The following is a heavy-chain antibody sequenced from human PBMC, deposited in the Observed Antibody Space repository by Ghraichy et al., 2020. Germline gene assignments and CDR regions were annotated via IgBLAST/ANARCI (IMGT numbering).Heavy chain of an antibody. CDR2: ISSSSSYI. D-gene: IGHD3-9*01. V-gene: IGHV3-21*01. J-gene: IGHJ6*02. CDR1: GFTFSSYS. Sequence: GGSLRLSCAASGFTFSSYSMNWVRQAPGKGLEWVTSISSSSSYIYYADSVKGRFTISRDNAKNSLYLQMNSLRAEDTAVYYCATLPFDWSPYYYYYGMDVWGQGTTVTVSS. CDR3: ATLPFDWSPYYYYYGMDV.